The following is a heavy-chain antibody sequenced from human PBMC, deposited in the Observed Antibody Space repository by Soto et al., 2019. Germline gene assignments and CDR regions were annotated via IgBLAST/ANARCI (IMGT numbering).Heavy chain of an antibody. D-gene: IGHD3-3*01. CDR1: DGLTRRTTQC. CDR2: PCYSGTP. J-gene: IGHJ6*03. V-gene: IGHV4-39*01. CDR3: ASATSYDAPGGYYTNYYMDL. Sequence: SEPLSLPSCCSDGLTRRTTQCWGGLCRAPGKGLGGGGGVGCSGSPCYSGTPYYSPSLKSRVTLSVDTSKNQFSLKLSSVTAADTAVYFCASATSYDAPGGYYTNYYMDLWGKGTTVTVSS.